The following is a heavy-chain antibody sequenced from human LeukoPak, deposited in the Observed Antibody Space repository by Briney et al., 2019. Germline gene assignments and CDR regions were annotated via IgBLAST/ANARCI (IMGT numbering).Heavy chain of an antibody. J-gene: IGHJ3*02. CDR1: GYTFTGYY. CDR2: INPNSGGT. CDR3: AREGYDSSGRDAFDI. D-gene: IGHD3-22*01. Sequence: ASVKVSCKASGYTFTGYYIHWVRQAPGQGLVWMGWINPNSGGTNYAQKFQGRVTMTRDTSISTAYMELSRLRSDDTAVYYCAREGYDSSGRDAFDIWGQGTMVTVSS. V-gene: IGHV1-2*02.